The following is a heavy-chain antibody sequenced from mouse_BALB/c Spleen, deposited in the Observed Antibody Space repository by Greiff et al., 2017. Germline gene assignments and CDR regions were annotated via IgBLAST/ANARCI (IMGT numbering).Heavy chain of an antibody. J-gene: IGHJ1*01. CDR1: GYTFTDYN. V-gene: IGHV1S29*02. CDR2: IYPYNGGT. Sequence: VQLQQSGPELVKPGASVKISCKASGYTFTDYNMHWVKQSHGKSLEWIGYIYPYNGGTGYNQKFKSKATLTVDNSSNTAYLQLSSLTSEDTAVYYCAITTVVNWYFDVWGAGTTVTVSS. D-gene: IGHD1-1*01. CDR3: AITTVVNWYFDV.